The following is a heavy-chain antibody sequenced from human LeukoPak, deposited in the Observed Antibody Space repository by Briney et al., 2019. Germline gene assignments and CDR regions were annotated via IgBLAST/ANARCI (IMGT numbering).Heavy chain of an antibody. V-gene: IGHV4-34*01. J-gene: IGHJ6*03. D-gene: IGHD5-18*01. CDR1: GGRLSGYY. Sequence: SEPLSLTCAVYGGRLSGYYWRWLRQPPGKGLEGLEEINHSGSTNYNPSLKSRVTISVDTSKNQFSLKLSSVTAADTAVYYCARGVGYSYRYYYYYMDVWGKGTTVTVSS. CDR3: ARGVGYSYRYYYYYMDV. CDR2: INHSGST.